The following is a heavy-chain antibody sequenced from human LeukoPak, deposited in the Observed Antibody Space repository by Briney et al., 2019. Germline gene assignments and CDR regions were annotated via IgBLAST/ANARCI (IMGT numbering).Heavy chain of an antibody. CDR1: GGSISSGSYY. CDR2: IYTSGST. CDR3: ARALLWFGGEFDY. J-gene: IGHJ4*02. D-gene: IGHD3-10*01. Sequence: PSQTLSLTCTVSGGSISSGSYYWSWIRQPAGKGLEWIGRIYTSGSTNYNPSLKSRVTIPVDTSKNQFSLKLSSVTAADTAVYYCARALLWFGGEFDYWGQGTLVTVSS. V-gene: IGHV4-61*02.